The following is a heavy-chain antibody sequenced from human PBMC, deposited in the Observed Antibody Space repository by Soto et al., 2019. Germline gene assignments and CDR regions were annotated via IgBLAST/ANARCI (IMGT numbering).Heavy chain of an antibody. J-gene: IGHJ4*02. Sequence: PTLMNPTQTLTLTCTFSGFSLTTSGICVSWIRQAPGKALEWLALIDWDDDKYYSTSLKTRLTISKDTSKNQVVLTMTNMDPVDTATYYCARIDAVTTGRYYFDYWGQGTLVTVSS. V-gene: IGHV2-70*01. CDR2: IDWDDDK. D-gene: IGHD4-17*01. CDR1: GFSLTTSGIC. CDR3: ARIDAVTTGRYYFDY.